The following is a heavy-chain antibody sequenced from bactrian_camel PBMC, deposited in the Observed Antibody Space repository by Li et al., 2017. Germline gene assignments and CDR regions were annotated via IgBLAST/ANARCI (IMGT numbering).Heavy chain of an antibody. V-gene: IGHV3S53*01. J-gene: IGHJ6*01. Sequence: HVQLVESGGGLVQPGGSLRVSCEASGHTVNSHCMGWFRQAPGKEREGVATFIYDGSTRYADSVKGRFTISQDSAKNTVYLQMNSVKPEDTAVYYCVRDLGTTGWYFDNWGQGTQVTVS. CDR2: FIYDGST. D-gene: IGHD5*01. CDR3: VRDLGTTGWYFDN. CDR1: GHTVNSHC.